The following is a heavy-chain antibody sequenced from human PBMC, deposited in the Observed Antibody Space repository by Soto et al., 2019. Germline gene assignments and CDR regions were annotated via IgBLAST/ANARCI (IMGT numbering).Heavy chain of an antibody. CDR2: INHSGST. CDR3: ARGRRQHLRVFDY. V-gene: IGHV4-34*01. CDR1: GGSFSAYY. J-gene: IGHJ4*02. Sequence: SETLSLTCAVYGGSFSAYYWSWIRQPPGKGLEWIGEINHSGSTNYNPSLKSRVTISVDTSKNQFSLKLSSVTAADTAVYYCARGRRQHLRVFDYWGQGTLVTVSS. D-gene: IGHD6-13*01.